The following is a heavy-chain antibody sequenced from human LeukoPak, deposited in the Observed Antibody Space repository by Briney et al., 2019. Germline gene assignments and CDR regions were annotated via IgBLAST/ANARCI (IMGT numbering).Heavy chain of an antibody. CDR2: IGDSGVPT. CDR1: EFTFSNAW. CDR3: AKVATWTYFDS. Sequence: GGSLRLSCAASEFTFSNAWMSWVRQAPGRGLEWVSSIGDSGVPTYYADSVKGRFTISRDNSQNTLYLQMNSLRADDTAVYYCAKVATWTYFDSWGQGTLVTVSS. J-gene: IGHJ4*02. V-gene: IGHV3-23*01. D-gene: IGHD3/OR15-3a*01.